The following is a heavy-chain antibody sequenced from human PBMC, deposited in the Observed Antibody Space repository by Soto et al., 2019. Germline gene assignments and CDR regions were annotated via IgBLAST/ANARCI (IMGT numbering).Heavy chain of an antibody. D-gene: IGHD1-1*01. CDR3: AREYWTVSIDV. Sequence: SETLSLTCTVSGGSISSYYWSWIRQPPGKGLEWIGYIYYSGSTNYNPSLKSRVTISVDTSKNQFSLKLSSVTAADTAVYYCAREYWTVSIDVWGKGTTVTVSS. V-gene: IGHV4-59*01. CDR1: GGSISSYY. J-gene: IGHJ6*03. CDR2: IYYSGST.